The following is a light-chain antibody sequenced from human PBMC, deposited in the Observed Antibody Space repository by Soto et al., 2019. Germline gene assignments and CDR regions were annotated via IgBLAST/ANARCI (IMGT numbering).Light chain of an antibody. CDR2: GAS. J-gene: IGKJ3*01. CDR1: QSVSSN. CDR3: QQYNNCPSF. Sequence: EIVMTQSPATLSVSPGERATLSCRASQSVSSNLAWYQQKPGQAPRLLIYGASTRATGIPARFSGSGSGTEFTLTISSLQSEDFAVYYCQQYNNCPSFFGPGTKVDIK. V-gene: IGKV3-15*01.